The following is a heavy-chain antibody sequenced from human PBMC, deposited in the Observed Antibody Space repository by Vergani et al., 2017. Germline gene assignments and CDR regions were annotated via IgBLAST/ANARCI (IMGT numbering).Heavy chain of an antibody. CDR3: ARGRRYSSGWYVFWMDAFDI. J-gene: IGHJ3*02. D-gene: IGHD6-19*01. Sequence: QVQLQQWGAGLLKPSETLSLTCAVYGGSFSGYYWSWIRQPPGKGLEWIGEIKHSGSTNYNPSLKSRVTISVDTSKNQFSLKLSSVTAADTAVYYCARGRRYSSGWYVFWMDAFDIWGQGTMVTVSS. CDR1: GGSFSGYY. CDR2: IKHSGST. V-gene: IGHV4-34*01.